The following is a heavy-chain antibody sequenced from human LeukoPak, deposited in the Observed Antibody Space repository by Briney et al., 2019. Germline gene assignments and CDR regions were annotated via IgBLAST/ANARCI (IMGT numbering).Heavy chain of an antibody. CDR3: ARDLKRYSSGWRPGALGY. D-gene: IGHD6-19*01. CDR1: EYTFTGYY. J-gene: IGHJ4*02. Sequence: ASVTVSCKASEYTFTGYYMHWVRQAPGQGLEGMGWINPNNGGTNYAQKFQGRVTMTRDTSISTAYMELSRLRSDDTAVYYCARDLKRYSSGWRPGALGYWGQGTLVTVSS. V-gene: IGHV1-2*02. CDR2: INPNNGGT.